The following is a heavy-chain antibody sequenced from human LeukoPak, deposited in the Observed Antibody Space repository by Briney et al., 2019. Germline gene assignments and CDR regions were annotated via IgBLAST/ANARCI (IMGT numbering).Heavy chain of an antibody. Sequence: GGSLRLCCAASGFTFSGYEMNWVRQAPGKGLEWVSYISSSGSIIYYADSVKGRFTISRDNAKNSLYLQMNSLRAEDTAVYYCARGNRGLDYWGQGTLVTVSS. J-gene: IGHJ4*02. V-gene: IGHV3-48*03. CDR3: ARGNRGLDY. D-gene: IGHD1-26*01. CDR2: ISSSGSII. CDR1: GFTFSGYE.